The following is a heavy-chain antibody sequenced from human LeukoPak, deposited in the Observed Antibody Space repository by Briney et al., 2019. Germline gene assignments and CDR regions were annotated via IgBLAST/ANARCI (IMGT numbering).Heavy chain of an antibody. V-gene: IGHV3-33*01. J-gene: IGHJ3*02. Sequence: GGSLRLSCAASGFTFRNYGMHWVRQAPGKGLEWVAVIYYDGNNKYYGDSVKGRFTISRDNSKNTLYLQLNSLRAEDTAVYYCAFLDTAMVTPGDVFDIWGQGTMVTVSS. D-gene: IGHD5-18*01. CDR3: AFLDTAMVTPGDVFDI. CDR1: GFTFRNYG. CDR2: IYYDGNNK.